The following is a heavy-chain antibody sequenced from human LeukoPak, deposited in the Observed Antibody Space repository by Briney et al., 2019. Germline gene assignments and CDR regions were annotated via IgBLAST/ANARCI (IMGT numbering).Heavy chain of an antibody. Sequence: ASVKVSCKASGYTFTGYYMHWVRQAPGQGLEWMGWINPNSGGTNYAQKFQGRVTMTRDTSISTAYMGLSRLRSDDTAVYYCARDNPLYCSSTSCYSFDYWGQGTLVTVSS. CDR3: ARDNPLYCSSTSCYSFDY. D-gene: IGHD2-2*01. V-gene: IGHV1-2*02. J-gene: IGHJ4*02. CDR1: GYTFTGYY. CDR2: INPNSGGT.